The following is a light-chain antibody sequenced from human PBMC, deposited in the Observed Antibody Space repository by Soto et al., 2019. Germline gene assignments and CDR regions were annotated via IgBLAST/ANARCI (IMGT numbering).Light chain of an antibody. Sequence: EIVLTQSPGTLSLSPGERATLSCRASQSVSSSYLAWYQQKPGQAPRLLIYGASSRATDIPDRFSGSGSGTDLTLTISRLEPEDFAVYYCQQYCSALFSFGPGTKVDIK. CDR1: QSVSSSY. CDR3: QQYCSALFS. CDR2: GAS. V-gene: IGKV3-20*01. J-gene: IGKJ3*01.